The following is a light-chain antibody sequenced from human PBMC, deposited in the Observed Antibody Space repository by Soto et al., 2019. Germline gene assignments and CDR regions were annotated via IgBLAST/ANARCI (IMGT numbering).Light chain of an antibody. CDR2: ENN. J-gene: IGLJ1*01. CDR3: QSYDSSLSGNV. Sequence: QSVLTQPPSVSDAPGQRVTISCTGSSSNIGAGYEAHWYQQVPGTAPKLLIYENNNRPSGVPDRFSGSKSGTSASLAITGLQDEDEAEYYCQSYDSSLSGNVFGTGTKLTVL. V-gene: IGLV1-40*01. CDR1: SSNIGAGYE.